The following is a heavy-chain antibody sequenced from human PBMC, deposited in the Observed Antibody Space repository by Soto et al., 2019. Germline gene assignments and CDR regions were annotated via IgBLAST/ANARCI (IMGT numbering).Heavy chain of an antibody. V-gene: IGHV3-73*02. Sequence: EVHLVESGGGLVQIGGSLKLSCVTSGLNFSGSAMHWARQASGKGLEWVARIRSRPHNYATTYAASVEGRFTISRDDLKKTVYLQMNGLKTEDTALYYCTTERDFWGRGTLVTVSS. CDR2: IRSRPHNYAT. J-gene: IGHJ4*02. CDR3: TTERDF. CDR1: GLNFSGSA.